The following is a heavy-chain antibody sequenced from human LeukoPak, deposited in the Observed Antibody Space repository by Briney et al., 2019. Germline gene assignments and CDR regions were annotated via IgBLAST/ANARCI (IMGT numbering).Heavy chain of an antibody. CDR3: ARQTTATMVFAFDS. CDR1: GDSTSSSTCN. V-gene: IGHV4-39*01. D-gene: IGHD4-17*01. J-gene: IGHJ4*02. CDR2: IYYSGTT. Sequence: SETLSLTCTVSGDSTSSSTCNWGWIRQPPGKGLEWIGSIYYSGTTYYNLSLKSRVSMSLDTSKNQFSLKLGSVTAADTALYYCARQTTATMVFAFDSWGQGTLVSVSS.